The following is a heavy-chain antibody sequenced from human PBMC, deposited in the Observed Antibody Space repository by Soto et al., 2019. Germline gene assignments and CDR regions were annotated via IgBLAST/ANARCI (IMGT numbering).Heavy chain of an antibody. CDR1: GFTFSSYG. CDR3: AKERDIVVVVAATTFDY. J-gene: IGHJ4*02. D-gene: IGHD2-15*01. CDR2: ISGSGSDT. Sequence: GGSLRLSCAASGFTFSSYGMTWFRQAPGKGLEWVSGISGSGSDTFYADAVKGRFAISRDNSKNTLYLQMNSLRGEDTAVYHCAKERDIVVVVAATTFDYWGQGTLVTVSS. V-gene: IGHV3-23*01.